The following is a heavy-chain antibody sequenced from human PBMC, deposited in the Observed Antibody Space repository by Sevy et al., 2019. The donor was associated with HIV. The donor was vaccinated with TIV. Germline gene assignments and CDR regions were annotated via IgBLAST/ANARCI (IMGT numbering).Heavy chain of an antibody. D-gene: IGHD4-17*01. CDR1: GFTFSSYS. J-gene: IGHJ1*01. CDR3: AGGRDYGDYQGLDIGLL. V-gene: IGHV3-21*01. Sequence: GGSLRLSCAASGFTFSSYSMNWVRQAPGKGLEWVSSISSSSSYIYYADSVKGRFTISRDNAKNSLYLQMNSLRAEDTAVYYCAGGRDYGDYQGLDIGLLWGQGTLVTVSS. CDR2: ISSSSSYI.